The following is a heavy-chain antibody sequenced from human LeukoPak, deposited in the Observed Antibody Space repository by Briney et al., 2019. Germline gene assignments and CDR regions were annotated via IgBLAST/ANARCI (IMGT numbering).Heavy chain of an antibody. CDR3: ARGSGSSWYFYFDY. Sequence: PGGSLRLSCAASGFTFSSYDMTWVRQAPGRGLEWVSSIRPSGDNTYYGDSVKGRFTISRDNAKNSVYLQMNSLRAEDTALYYCARGSGSSWYFYFDYWGQGTLVTVSS. D-gene: IGHD6-13*01. J-gene: IGHJ4*02. CDR2: IRPSGDNT. V-gene: IGHV3-23*01. CDR1: GFTFSSYD.